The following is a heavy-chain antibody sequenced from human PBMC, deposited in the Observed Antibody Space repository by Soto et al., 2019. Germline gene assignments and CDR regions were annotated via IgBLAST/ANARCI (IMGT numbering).Heavy chain of an antibody. D-gene: IGHD2-21*02. Sequence: GGSLRLSCTASGFTFSNFAMSWVRQAPGKGLEWISAITRNSDNRYYADSVKGRFTISRDNSKNALYLQMTSLRAEDTAVYYCGKDQGVTYYYYGVDVWGQGTTVTVSS. J-gene: IGHJ6*02. CDR2: ITRNSDNR. V-gene: IGHV3-23*01. CDR1: GFTFSNFA. CDR3: GKDQGVTYYYYGVDV.